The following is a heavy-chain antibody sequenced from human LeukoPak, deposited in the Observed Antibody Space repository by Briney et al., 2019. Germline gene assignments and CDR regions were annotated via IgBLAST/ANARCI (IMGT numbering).Heavy chain of an antibody. J-gene: IGHJ4*02. V-gene: IGHV3-53*01. D-gene: IGHD6-13*01. Sequence: TGGSLRLSCAASGFTVSNSYMTWVRQAPGKGLEWVSVIYNDGSTYYADSVKGRFTISRDNSKNTLYLQMNSLRAEDTAVYYCTTGQQLVRHWGQGTLVTVSS. CDR1: GFTVSNSY. CDR3: TTGQQLVRH. CDR2: IYNDGST.